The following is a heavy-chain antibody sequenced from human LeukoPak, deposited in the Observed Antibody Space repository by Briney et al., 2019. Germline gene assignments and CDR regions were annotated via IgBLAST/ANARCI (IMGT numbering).Heavy chain of an antibody. V-gene: IGHV4-39*07. Sequence: SETLSLTCTVSGGSISSGTYYWGWIRQPPGKGLEWIGSIYYSGSTNYNPSLKSRVTISVDTSKNQFSLKLSSVTAADTAVYYCARAPMPRPGYYFDYWGQGTLVTVSS. J-gene: IGHJ4*02. D-gene: IGHD2-2*01. CDR2: IYYSGST. CDR3: ARAPMPRPGYYFDY. CDR1: GGSISSGTYY.